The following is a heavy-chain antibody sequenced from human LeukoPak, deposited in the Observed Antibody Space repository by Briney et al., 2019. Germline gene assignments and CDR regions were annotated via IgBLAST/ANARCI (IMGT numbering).Heavy chain of an antibody. CDR1: GYTFTGYY. CDR2: INPNSGGT. J-gene: IGHJ5*02. Sequence: ASVKVSCKASGYTFTGYYMHWVRQAPGQGLEWMGWINPNSGGTNYAQKFQGRVTMTRDTSISTAYMELSRLRSDDTAVYYCARDAELLWFGELLYHNNWFGPWGQGTLVTVSS. CDR3: ARDAELLWFGELLYHNNWFGP. V-gene: IGHV1-2*02. D-gene: IGHD3-10*01.